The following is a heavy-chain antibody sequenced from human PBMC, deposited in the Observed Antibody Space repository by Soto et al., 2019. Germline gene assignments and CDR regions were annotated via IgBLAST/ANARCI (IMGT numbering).Heavy chain of an antibody. CDR1: GYTFINYF. Sequence: QAQLLQSGAEVKKPGASVKVSCKASGYTFINYFIHWVRQVPGQRLEWIGIVDPSRGSADYAQKFQGRVTMTTDVSTRTVFMDLSSLRSEDTAVYYCARPLIGNTVDLWGQGTTVIVSS. V-gene: IGHV1-46*01. D-gene: IGHD1-7*01. CDR2: VDPSRGSA. J-gene: IGHJ3*01. CDR3: ARPLIGNTVDL.